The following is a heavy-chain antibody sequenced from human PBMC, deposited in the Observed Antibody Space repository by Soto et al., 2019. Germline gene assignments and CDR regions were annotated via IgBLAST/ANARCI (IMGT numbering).Heavy chain of an antibody. CDR2: IITFVGKA. CDR3: ARVTGGHDSGGNYMDV. V-gene: IGHV1-69*08. J-gene: IGHJ6*03. D-gene: IGHD5-12*01. Sequence: QVQLVQSGPEVKKPGSSVKVSCKTSGGTLSSYSISWVRQAPGQGLEWVGRIITFVGKANVAQQFQGRVTITADRSKDATYMELRRLTSDDTAVYYWARVTGGHDSGGNYMDVWGTGTTVTVSS. CDR1: GGTLSSYS.